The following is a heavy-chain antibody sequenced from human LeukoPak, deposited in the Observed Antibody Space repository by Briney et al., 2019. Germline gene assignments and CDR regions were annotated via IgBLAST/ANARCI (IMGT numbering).Heavy chain of an antibody. CDR3: ARGPRNDP. Sequence: GASVKVSCKTSGSPFTTWEINWVRQAAGQGLEWMGWVHPNSGNTAYAQKFQGRVTMTRDTSISTAYMEVSGLRSDDTAVYFCARGPRNDPWGQGTLVTVSS. D-gene: IGHD1-14*01. CDR2: VHPNSGNT. CDR1: GSPFTTWE. J-gene: IGHJ5*02. V-gene: IGHV1-8*01.